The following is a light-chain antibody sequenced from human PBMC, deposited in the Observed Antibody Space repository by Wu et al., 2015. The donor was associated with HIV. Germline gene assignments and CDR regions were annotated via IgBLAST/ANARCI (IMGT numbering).Light chain of an antibody. J-gene: IGKJ4*01. Sequence: EIVLTQSPATLSLSPGERATLSCRASQSIDNYLAWYQQKPGQAPRLLTYDTLNRATDIPGRFSGSGSGTDFTLTISSLEPEDSAVYFCQQRSNWPLTFGGGTKVEIK. V-gene: IGKV3-11*01. CDR2: DTL. CDR1: QSIDNY. CDR3: QQRSNWPLT.